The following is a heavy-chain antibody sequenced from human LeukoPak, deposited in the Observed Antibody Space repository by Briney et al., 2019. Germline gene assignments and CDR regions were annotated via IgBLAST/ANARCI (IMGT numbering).Heavy chain of an antibody. V-gene: IGHV1-2*02. CDR2: IKPDSGGT. J-gene: IGHJ4*02. Sequence: ASLKVSCKASGYTFTGYYMHWVRQAPGQGLEWMGWIKPDSGGTNYAQKFQGRVTMTRDTSISTAYMDLSRLRSDDTAVYYCARVDTNTWYDALYYWGQGTLVTVSS. CDR1: GYTFTGYY. D-gene: IGHD6-13*01. CDR3: ARVDTNTWYDALYY.